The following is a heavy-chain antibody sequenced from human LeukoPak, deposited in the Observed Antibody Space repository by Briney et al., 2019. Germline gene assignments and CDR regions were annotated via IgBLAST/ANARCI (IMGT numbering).Heavy chain of an antibody. V-gene: IGHV3-74*01. J-gene: IGHJ4*02. CDR1: GFIFSIYW. CDR2: INSYGSSK. CDR3: ARALSEVDIYLPGY. Sequence: GGPLTLPCAVSGFIFSIYWMHWLRQAPAKARVWVSPINSYGSSKSYADSVKGRFTISRDNAKNTLYLQMNSLRAEDTAVYYCARALSEVDIYLPGYWGQGTLVTVSS. D-gene: IGHD3-9*01.